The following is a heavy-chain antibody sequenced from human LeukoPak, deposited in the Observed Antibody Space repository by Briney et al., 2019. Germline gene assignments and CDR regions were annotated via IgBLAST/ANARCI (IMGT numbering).Heavy chain of an antibody. V-gene: IGHV1-2*02. D-gene: IGHD2-15*01. CDR3: ARELPWTGRYCRGGPCSAWLDS. CDR2: INPDSGDT. J-gene: IGHJ5*01. Sequence: ASVKVSCKASGYTFTGYYLHWVRQAPGQGLQWVGSINPDSGDTKFAETFRSRVTMASDTSISTVYMELSSLTSDDTAIFYCARELPWTGRYCRGGPCSAWLDSWGQGTLVTVSS. CDR1: GYTFTGYY.